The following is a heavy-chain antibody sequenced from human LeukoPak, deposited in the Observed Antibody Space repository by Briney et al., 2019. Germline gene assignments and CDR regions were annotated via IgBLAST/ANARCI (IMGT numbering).Heavy chain of an antibody. Sequence: PSETLSLTCTVSGGSISSYYWSWIRQPPGKGLEWIGEINHSGSTNYNPSLKSRVTISVDTSKNQFSLKLSSVTAADTAAYYCARLKGLLNDFWSGYYTYYFDYWGQGTLVTVSS. CDR3: ARLKGLLNDFWSGYYTYYFDY. J-gene: IGHJ4*02. CDR1: GGSISSYY. CDR2: INHSGST. V-gene: IGHV4-34*01. D-gene: IGHD3-3*01.